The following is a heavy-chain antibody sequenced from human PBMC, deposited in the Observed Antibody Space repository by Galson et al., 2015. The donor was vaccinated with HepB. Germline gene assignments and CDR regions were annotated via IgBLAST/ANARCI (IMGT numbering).Heavy chain of an antibody. D-gene: IGHD6-19*01. J-gene: IGHJ4*02. Sequence: LRLSCAASGFTFSGSAIHWVRQASGKGPEWVGRIGSKATNYATSCVPSMKGRFIISRDDSRSMAYLHMKRLKIEDTAIYYCIRLGDLSGYSSKWGQGTLVTVSS. CDR2: IGSKATNYAT. CDR1: GFTFSGSA. CDR3: IRLGDLSGYSSK. V-gene: IGHV3-73*01.